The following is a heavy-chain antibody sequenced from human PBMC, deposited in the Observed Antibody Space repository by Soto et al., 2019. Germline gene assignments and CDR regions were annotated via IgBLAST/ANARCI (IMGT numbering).Heavy chain of an antibody. D-gene: IGHD6-19*01. V-gene: IGHV3-23*01. CDR2: ISGSGGST. Sequence: PGGSLRLSCASSGFAFSSYAMSCVRDSPGKGLEWVSAISGSGGSTYYADSVKGRFTISRDNSKNTLYLQMNSLRAEDTAVYYCAKDRSSASYPSQYWGQATLVKVSS. CDR3: AKDRSSASYPSQY. J-gene: IGHJ4*02. CDR1: GFAFSSYA.